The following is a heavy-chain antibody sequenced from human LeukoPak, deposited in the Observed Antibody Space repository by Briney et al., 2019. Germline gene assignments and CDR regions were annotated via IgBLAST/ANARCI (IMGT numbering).Heavy chain of an antibody. Sequence: GGSLRLSCAASGFTFSSYAMHWVRQAPGKGLEWVALISYDGSINDYADSVKGRFTIFRDNSKNTLYLQMNSLRADDTAMYYCARGSYSSSWKTFDYWGQGTLVTVSS. J-gene: IGHJ4*02. V-gene: IGHV3-30*04. D-gene: IGHD6-13*01. CDR1: GFTFSSYA. CDR2: ISYDGSIN. CDR3: ARGSYSSSWKTFDY.